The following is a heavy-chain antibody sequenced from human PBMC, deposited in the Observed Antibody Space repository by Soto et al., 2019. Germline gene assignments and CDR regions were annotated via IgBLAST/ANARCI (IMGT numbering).Heavy chain of an antibody. CDR2: INPSGDST. D-gene: IGHD1-1*01. Sequence: QVQLVQSGAEVKKPGASVKVSCKAYGYTFSNYFMHWVRQAPGQGLEWMGMINPSGDSTNYAQKLQGRVTMTRDTSTSTVYMELSSLTSEDTAVYYCARQLSGYFDRWGQGTLVTVSS. CDR3: ARQLSGYFDR. J-gene: IGHJ4*03. CDR1: GYTFSNYF. V-gene: IGHV1-46*01.